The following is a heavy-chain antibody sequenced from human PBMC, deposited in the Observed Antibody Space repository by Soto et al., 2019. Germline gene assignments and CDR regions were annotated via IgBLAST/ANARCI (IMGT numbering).Heavy chain of an antibody. V-gene: IGHV3-11*01. CDR3: ARDLAAAAYYYYGMDV. CDR1: GFIFSDYY. J-gene: IGHJ6*02. CDR2: SSSSGRTI. Sequence: QVQLVESGGGLVKPGGSLRLSCAASGFIFSDYYMSWIRQAPGKGLEWVSYSSSSGRTIYYADSVKGRFTISRDNAKNSLFLQMNSLRVEVTAVYYCARDLAAAAYYYYGMDVWGQGTTVTVSS. D-gene: IGHD6-13*01.